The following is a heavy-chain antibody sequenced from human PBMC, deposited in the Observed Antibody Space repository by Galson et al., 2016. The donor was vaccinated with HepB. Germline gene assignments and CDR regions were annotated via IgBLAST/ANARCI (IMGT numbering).Heavy chain of an antibody. J-gene: IGHJ3*02. D-gene: IGHD2-8*02. Sequence: SVKVSCKASGYTFTAYAIHWVRQAPGQRLEWMAWINTAKGDTRYSRKLQGRVTLTRDTSATTASMELSSLRSEDTAVYYCARRLVGSYGNAFDIWGQGTLVTVSS. V-gene: IGHV1-3*04. CDR2: INTAKGDT. CDR3: ARRLVGSYGNAFDI. CDR1: GYTFTAYA.